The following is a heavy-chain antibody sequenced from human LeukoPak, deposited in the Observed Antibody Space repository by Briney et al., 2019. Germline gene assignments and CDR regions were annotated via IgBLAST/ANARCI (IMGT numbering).Heavy chain of an antibody. CDR1: GFIFSNYG. CDR2: IRYDGNNK. Sequence: GGSLRLSCAASGFIFSNYGMHWVRQAPVKGLEWVAFIRYDGNNKYYADSVKGRSTISRDNAKNSLYLQMNSLRAEDTAVYYCARGPGVRIDYWGQGTLVTVSS. V-gene: IGHV3-30*02. J-gene: IGHJ4*02. D-gene: IGHD1-14*01. CDR3: ARGPGVRIDY.